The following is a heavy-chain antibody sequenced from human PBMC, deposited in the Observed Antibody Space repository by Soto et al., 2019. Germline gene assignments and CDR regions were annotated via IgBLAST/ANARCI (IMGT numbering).Heavy chain of an antibody. Sequence: ASVKVSCTASGYTFTSYYMHWVRQAPGQGLEWMGIINPSGGSTSYAQKFQGRVTMTRDTSTSTVYMELSSLRSEDTAVYYCAKDLGSYYFDYWGQGTLVTVAS. CDR1: GYTFTSYY. V-gene: IGHV1-46*01. CDR2: INPSGGST. CDR3: AKDLGSYYFDY. J-gene: IGHJ4*02.